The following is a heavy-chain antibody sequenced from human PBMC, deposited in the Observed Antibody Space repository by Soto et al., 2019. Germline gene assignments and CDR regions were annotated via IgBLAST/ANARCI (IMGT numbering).Heavy chain of an antibody. D-gene: IGHD3-3*01. Sequence: GGSLRLSCAASGFTFSSYAMSWVRQAPGKGLEWVSAISGSGGSTYYADSVKGRFTISRDNSKNTLYLQMNSLRAEDTAVYYCASLGYCSSTRCSYDFWSGYYFSGAFDIWGQGTMVTVSS. CDR3: ASLGYCSSTRCSYDFWSGYYFSGAFDI. V-gene: IGHV3-23*01. J-gene: IGHJ3*02. CDR2: ISGSGGST. CDR1: GFTFSSYA.